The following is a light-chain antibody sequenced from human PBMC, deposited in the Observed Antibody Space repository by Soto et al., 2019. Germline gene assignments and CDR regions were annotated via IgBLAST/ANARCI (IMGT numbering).Light chain of an antibody. CDR3: SSYAGSNTDVV. J-gene: IGLJ2*01. CDR2: EVT. Sequence: QSALTQPPSASGSPGQSVTIPCTGTSSDVGGYVSWYQQHPGKAPKLMIYEVTKRPSGVPDRFSGSKSGNTASLTVSGLQAEDEADYYCSSYAGSNTDVVFGGGTKLTVL. CDR1: SSDVGGY. V-gene: IGLV2-8*01.